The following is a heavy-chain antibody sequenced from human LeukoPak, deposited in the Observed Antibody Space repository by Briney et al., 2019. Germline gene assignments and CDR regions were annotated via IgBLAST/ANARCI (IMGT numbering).Heavy chain of an antibody. CDR3: ARGWSRYSSGRKYYFDY. J-gene: IGHJ4*02. V-gene: IGHV1-2*02. D-gene: IGHD6-19*01. CDR1: GYTLTGYY. CDR2: INPNSGGT. Sequence: ASVKVSCKASGYTLTGYYMHWVRQAPGQGLEWMGWINPNSGGTNYAQKFQGRVTMTRDTSISTAYMELSGLRSDDTAVYYCARGWSRYSSGRKYYFDYWGQGTLVTVSS.